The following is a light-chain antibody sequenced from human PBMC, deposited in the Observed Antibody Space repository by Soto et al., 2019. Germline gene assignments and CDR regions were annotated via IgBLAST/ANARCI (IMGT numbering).Light chain of an antibody. CDR1: QSISSW. J-gene: IGKJ1*01. V-gene: IGKV1-5*01. Sequence: VQMPQSPFTLFASVGDRVPIPCRASQSISSWLAWYQQKPGKAPKLLIYDASSLESGVPSRFSGSGSGTEFTLTISSLQPDDFATYYCQHYNSYSWTFGQGTKVDTK. CDR3: QHYNSYSWT. CDR2: DAS.